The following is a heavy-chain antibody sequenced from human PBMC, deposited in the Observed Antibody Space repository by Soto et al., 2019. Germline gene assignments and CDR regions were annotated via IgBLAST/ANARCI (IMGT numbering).Heavy chain of an antibody. CDR2: IYYSGGT. J-gene: IGHJ6*02. D-gene: IGHD3-10*01. CDR1: GGSISSGGYY. V-gene: IGHV4-31*03. Sequence: PSETLSLTCTVSGGSISSGGYYCSWIRQHPGKGLEWIGYIYYSGGTYYNPSLKSRVTISVDTSKNQFSLKLSSVTAADTAVYYRARVGDGSGRYYHYYGMDVLDQGTTVTVSS. CDR3: ARVGDGSGRYYHYYGMDV.